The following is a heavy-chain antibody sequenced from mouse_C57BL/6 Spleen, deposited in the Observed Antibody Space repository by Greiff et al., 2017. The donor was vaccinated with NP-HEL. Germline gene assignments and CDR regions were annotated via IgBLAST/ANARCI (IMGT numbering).Heavy chain of an antibody. Sequence: EVKVEESGPGLVKPSQSLSLTCSVTGYSITSGYYWNWIRQFPGNKLEWMGYISYDGSNNYNPSLKNRISITRDTSKNQFFLKLNSVTTEDTATYYCARDDYDYGFAYWGQGTLVTVSA. CDR1: GYSITSGYY. V-gene: IGHV3-6*01. CDR2: ISYDGSN. D-gene: IGHD2-4*01. J-gene: IGHJ3*01. CDR3: ARDDYDYGFAY.